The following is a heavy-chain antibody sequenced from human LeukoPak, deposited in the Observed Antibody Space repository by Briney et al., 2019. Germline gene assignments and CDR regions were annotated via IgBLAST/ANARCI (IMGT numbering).Heavy chain of an antibody. CDR1: GFTFSSYE. CDR2: ISSSGSTI. CDR3: ARCTTASSGWCNWLDP. D-gene: IGHD3-22*01. V-gene: IGHV3-48*03. J-gene: IGHJ5*02. Sequence: GGSLRLSCAASGFTFSSYEMNWVRQAPGKGLEWVSYISSSGSTIYYADSVKGRFTISRDNSKNILYLQMNSLRAEDTAIYYCARCTTASSGWCNWLDPWGQGTLVTVSS.